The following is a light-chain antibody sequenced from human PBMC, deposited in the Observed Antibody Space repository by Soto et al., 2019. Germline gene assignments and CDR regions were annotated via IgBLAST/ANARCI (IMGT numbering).Light chain of an antibody. CDR1: QDISNY. Sequence: IQLTQSPSSLSASVGDRVTITCRPSQDISNYLAWYQQKPGKAPKLLIYAASTLQSGVPSRFSGSGSGTDFTLTISSLQPEDFATYYCQQLNSYPGRFTFGPGTKVDTK. V-gene: IGKV1-9*01. CDR2: AAS. J-gene: IGKJ3*01. CDR3: QQLNSYPGRFT.